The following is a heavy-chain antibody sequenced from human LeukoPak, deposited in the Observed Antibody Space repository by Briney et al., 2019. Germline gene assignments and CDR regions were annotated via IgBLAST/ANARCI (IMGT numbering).Heavy chain of an antibody. CDR2: MNPNSGRT. CDR3: ARGRTFLVGATDY. D-gene: IGHD1-26*01. J-gene: IGHJ4*02. V-gene: IGHV1-8*01. CDR1: GYALTSYD. Sequence: ASVKVSCKASGYALTSYDINWVRQATGQGLEWMGRMNPNSGRTGYAQNFQGRITITRNTSISTAYMELSSLRSEDTAVYYCARGRTFLVGATDYWGQGTLVTVSS.